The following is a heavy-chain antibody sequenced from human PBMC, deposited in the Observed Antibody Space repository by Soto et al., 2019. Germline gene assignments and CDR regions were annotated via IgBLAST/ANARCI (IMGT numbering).Heavy chain of an antibody. Sequence: WETLSLTCAVSGGSFTSNNWWTWVRQPPGQGLEWIGEIYRTGSTNYNPSLKSRVTISLDKSENQFSLKVTSLTAADTAVYYCASRDPGTSVDYWGQGTLVTVSS. V-gene: IGHV4-4*02. J-gene: IGHJ4*02. CDR3: ASRDPGTSVDY. D-gene: IGHD1-7*01. CDR1: GGSFTSNNW. CDR2: IYRTGST.